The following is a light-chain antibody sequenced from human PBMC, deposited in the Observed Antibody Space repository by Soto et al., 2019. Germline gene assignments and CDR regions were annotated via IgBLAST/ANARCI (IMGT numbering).Light chain of an antibody. CDR2: AAS. J-gene: IGKJ4*01. CDR1: QSISTY. V-gene: IGKV1-39*01. CDR3: QQSNSDPT. Sequence: DIQMTQSPSSLSASVGDRVTIACRAGQSISTYLNWYQQKPGKAPKLLIFAASSLKSGVPSRFSGSGSVTDFTLTINSLQPEDFATYYCQQSNSDPTFGGGTKVEIK.